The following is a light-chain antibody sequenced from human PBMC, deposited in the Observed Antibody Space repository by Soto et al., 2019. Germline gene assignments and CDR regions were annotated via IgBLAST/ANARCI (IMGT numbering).Light chain of an antibody. V-gene: IGLV2-14*01. CDR1: SSDVGGYEY. J-gene: IGLJ1*01. Sequence: QCVLTHPASGSGSPGQSSTISYTGTSSDVGGYEYVSWYQQHPGKAPKLMIYEVRDRPSGVSSRFSGSKSGNTASLTISGLQAEDEADYYCSSYRGGSTYVFGTGTKVTVL. CDR3: SSYRGGSTYV. CDR2: EVR.